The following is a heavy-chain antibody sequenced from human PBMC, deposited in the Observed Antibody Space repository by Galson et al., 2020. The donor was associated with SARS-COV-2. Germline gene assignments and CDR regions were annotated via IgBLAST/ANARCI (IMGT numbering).Heavy chain of an antibody. CDR3: ARSSLRFCSGGSCPYYFDY. Sequence: SETLSLTCTVSGDSISSGGYYWSWIRQQPRKGLEWIAYIYYSGSTNYDPSRKGRVTISVDASKNQFSLNLSSVTAADTAVYYCARSSLRFCSGGSCPYYFDYWGQGTLVTVSS. D-gene: IGHD2-15*01. V-gene: IGHV4-31*03. J-gene: IGHJ4*02. CDR1: GDSISSGGYY. CDR2: IYYSGST.